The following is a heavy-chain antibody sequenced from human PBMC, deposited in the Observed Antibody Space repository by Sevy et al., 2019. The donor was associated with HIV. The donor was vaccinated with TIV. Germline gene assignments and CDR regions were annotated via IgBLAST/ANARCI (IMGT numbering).Heavy chain of an antibody. CDR2: ISYSGIT. CDR3: ARATYGDSVLDY. V-gene: IGHV4-59*01. CDR1: GGSIRTYY. D-gene: IGHD4-17*01. Sequence: SETLSLTCTVSGGSIRTYYWSWIRQPPGKGLEWIGYISYSGITNYKPSLKSRVTISLDTSKNQFSLKLSSVTAADTAVYYCARATYGDSVLDYWGQRTLVTVSS. J-gene: IGHJ4*02.